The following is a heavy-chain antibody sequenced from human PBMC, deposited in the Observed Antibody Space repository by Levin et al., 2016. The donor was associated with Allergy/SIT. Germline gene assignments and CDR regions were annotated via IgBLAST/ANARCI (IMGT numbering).Heavy chain of an antibody. CDR3: ARGLLAAAGIDYYYYGMDV. V-gene: IGHV1-69*13. CDR2: LIPIFGTA. Sequence: SVKVSCKASGSTFTNYAITWVRQAPGQGLEWMGGLIPIFGTANYAQKFQGRVTITADESTSTAYMELTSLRSEDTAVYYCARGLLAAAGIDYYYYGMDVWGQGTTVTVSS. D-gene: IGHD6-13*01. J-gene: IGHJ6*02. CDR1: GSTFTNYA.